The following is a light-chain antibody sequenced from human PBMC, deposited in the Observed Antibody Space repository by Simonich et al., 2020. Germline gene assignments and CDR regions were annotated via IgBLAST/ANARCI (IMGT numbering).Light chain of an antibody. CDR3: QQLNSYPPYT. CDR1: QGISSY. CDR2: AAS. J-gene: IGKJ2*01. V-gene: IGKV1-9*01. Sequence: IQLTQSPSFLSASVGDRVTITCRASQGISSYLAWYQQKPGKAPKLLIYAASTLQSGVPSRFSGSGSETEFTLTISSLQPEDFATYYCQQLNSYPPYTFGQGTKLEIK.